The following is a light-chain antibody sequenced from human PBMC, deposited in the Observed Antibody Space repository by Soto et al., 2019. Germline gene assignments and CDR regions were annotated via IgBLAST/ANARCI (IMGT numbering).Light chain of an antibody. V-gene: IGLV7-46*01. Sequence: QAVVTQASSLTVSPGGTVTLTCDSSIDTVTTSHWPYWFQQKPGQAPKTLIYDTTNRHSWTPARFSGSILGGKAALILSGAQPEDEAEYYCLLSYNGAPAVFGGGTQLTVL. CDR2: DTT. CDR1: IDTVTTSHW. J-gene: IGLJ7*01. CDR3: LLSYNGAPAV.